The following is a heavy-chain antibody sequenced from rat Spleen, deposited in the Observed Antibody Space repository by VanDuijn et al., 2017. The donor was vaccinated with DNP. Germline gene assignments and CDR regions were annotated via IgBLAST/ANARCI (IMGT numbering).Heavy chain of an antibody. CDR2: LSYNGGTP. J-gene: IGHJ2*01. CDR3: ARGPNYGGYPDFFDY. Sequence: EVQLVESGGGPVQPGRSLKLSCVASGFIFSNYWMTWVRQAPAKGLEWVATLSYNGGTPYYRDSVKGRFTISRDNGQNTLYLQMSKLGSEDTAIYYCARGPNYGGYPDFFDYWGQGVMVTVSS. D-gene: IGHD1-11*01. V-gene: IGHV5-31*01. CDR1: GFIFSNYW.